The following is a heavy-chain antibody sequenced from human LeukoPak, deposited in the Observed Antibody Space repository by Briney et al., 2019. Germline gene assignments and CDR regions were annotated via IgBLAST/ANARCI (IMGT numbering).Heavy chain of an antibody. CDR2: IWYDGSNE. D-gene: IGHD2-2*01. J-gene: IGHJ3*02. Sequence: PGTSLRLSCEASGFIFSTYGMNWVRQAPGKGLEWVAIIWYDGSNEYYADSVKGRFSISRDNSKSTLYLEMNSLRADDTAIYYCARELGTSRGFDIWGQGTMVTVSS. CDR1: GFIFSTYG. CDR3: ARELGTSRGFDI. V-gene: IGHV3-33*01.